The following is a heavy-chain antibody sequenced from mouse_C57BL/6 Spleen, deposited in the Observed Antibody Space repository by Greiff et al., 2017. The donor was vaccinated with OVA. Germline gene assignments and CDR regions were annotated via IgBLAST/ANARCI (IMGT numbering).Heavy chain of an antibody. D-gene: IGHD4-1*02. V-gene: IGHV1-52*01. Sequence: QVQLQQPGAELVRPGSSVKLSCKASGYTFTSYWMHWVKQRPIQGLEWIGNIDPSDSETHYNQKFKDKATLTVDKSSSTAYMQLSSLTSEDSAVYYCARPTGPYAMDYWGQGTSVTVSS. CDR2: IDPSDSET. CDR1: GYTFTSYW. J-gene: IGHJ4*01. CDR3: ARPTGPYAMDY.